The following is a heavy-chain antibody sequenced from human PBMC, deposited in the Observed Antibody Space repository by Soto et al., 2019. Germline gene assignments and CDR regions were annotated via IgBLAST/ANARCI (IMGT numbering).Heavy chain of an antibody. Sequence: SETLSLTCTVSGGSISSYYWSWIRQPPGKGLEWIGYIYYSGSTNYNPSLKSRVTISVDTPKNQFSLKLSSVTAADTAVYYCARAGATMVRGYYYYHGMDVWGQGTTVTVSS. J-gene: IGHJ6*02. CDR2: IYYSGST. CDR3: ARAGATMVRGYYYYHGMDV. V-gene: IGHV4-59*01. CDR1: GGSISSYY. D-gene: IGHD3-10*01.